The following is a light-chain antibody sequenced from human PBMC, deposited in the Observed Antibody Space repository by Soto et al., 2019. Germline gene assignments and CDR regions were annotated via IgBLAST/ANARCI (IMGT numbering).Light chain of an antibody. CDR2: GAS. Sequence: EIVLTQSPGTLSLSPGERATLSCRASQSVSSSYLAWYQQKPGQAPRLLIYGASSRATGIPDRFSGSGSGTDFTINISRLETEDFAVYYCQQYGSSPRTFGQGTKVEIK. V-gene: IGKV3-20*01. J-gene: IGKJ1*01. CDR1: QSVSSSY. CDR3: QQYGSSPRT.